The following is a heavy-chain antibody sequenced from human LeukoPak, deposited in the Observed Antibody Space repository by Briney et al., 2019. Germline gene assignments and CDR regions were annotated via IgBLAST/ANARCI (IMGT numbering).Heavy chain of an antibody. J-gene: IGHJ4*02. D-gene: IGHD3-9*01. CDR3: ARPANYDILTHFDY. CDR2: IYYSWST. V-gene: IGHV4-39*01. CDR1: GGSIISSSYY. Sequence: SQSLSLACTVAGGSIISSSYYWGWLRQPPWKGLEWIGSIYYSWSTYYNPSPKSRVTISVDTSKNQFSLKLSSVTAADTAVYYCARPANYDILTHFDYWGQGTLVTVSS.